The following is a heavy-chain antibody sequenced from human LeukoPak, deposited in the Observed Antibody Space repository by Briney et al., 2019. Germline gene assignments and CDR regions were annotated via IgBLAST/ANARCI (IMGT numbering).Heavy chain of an antibody. D-gene: IGHD5-24*01. Sequence: PETLSLTCTVSGGSISSYYWSWIRQPPGKGLEWIGYIYYSGSTNYNPSLKSRVTISVDTSKNQFSLKLSSVTAADTAVYYCASLRVAGYKPLDYWGQGTLVTVSS. J-gene: IGHJ4*02. V-gene: IGHV4-59*01. CDR2: IYYSGST. CDR3: ASLRVAGYKPLDY. CDR1: GGSISSYY.